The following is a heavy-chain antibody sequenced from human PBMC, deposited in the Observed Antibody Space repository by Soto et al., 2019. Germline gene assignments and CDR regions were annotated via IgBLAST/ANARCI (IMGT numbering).Heavy chain of an antibody. Sequence: GASVKVSCKASGYTFTSYAMHWVRQAPGQRLEWMGWINAGNGNTKYSQKFQGRVTITRDTSASTAYMELSSLRSEDTAVYYCARDGGRGSSWYYFDYRGQGTLVTVSS. J-gene: IGHJ4*02. CDR2: INAGNGNT. D-gene: IGHD6-13*01. CDR3: ARDGGRGSSWYYFDY. V-gene: IGHV1-3*01. CDR1: GYTFTSYA.